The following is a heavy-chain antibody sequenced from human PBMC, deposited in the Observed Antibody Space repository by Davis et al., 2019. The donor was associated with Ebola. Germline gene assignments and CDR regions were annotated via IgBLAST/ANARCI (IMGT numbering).Heavy chain of an antibody. V-gene: IGHV3-33*01. CDR3: VRDSIEGATTFEN. CDR2: IWYDGSNK. D-gene: IGHD1-26*01. J-gene: IGHJ4*02. CDR1: GFTFSSYG. Sequence: PGGSLRLSCAASGFTFSSYGMHWVRQAPGKGLEWVAVIWYDGSNKYYADSVKGRFTISRDNSKNTLYLQMNSLRAEDTAVYYCVRDSIEGATTFENWGQGTLVTVSS.